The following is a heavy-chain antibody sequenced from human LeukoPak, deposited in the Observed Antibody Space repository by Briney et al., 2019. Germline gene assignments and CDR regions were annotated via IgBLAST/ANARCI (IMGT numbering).Heavy chain of an antibody. J-gene: IGHJ5*02. CDR2: ISGSGGNT. CDR1: GFTFSSYE. Sequence: GGSLRLSCAASGFTFSSYEMNRVRQAPGKGLEWVSAISGSGGNTYYADSVKGRFTISRDNSKNTLYLQMNSLRAEDTAVYYCAKVLYGSGSYWFDPWGQGTLVTVSS. CDR3: AKVLYGSGSYWFDP. V-gene: IGHV3-23*01. D-gene: IGHD3-10*01.